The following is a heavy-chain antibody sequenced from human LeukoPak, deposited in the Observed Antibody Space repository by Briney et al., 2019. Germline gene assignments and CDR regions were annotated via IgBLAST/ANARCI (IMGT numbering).Heavy chain of an antibody. CDR3: AAHRRCGGDCYDNY. D-gene: IGHD2-21*02. J-gene: IGHJ4*02. V-gene: IGHV3-30*03. Sequence: GGSLRLSCAASGFSFSSYGMHWVRQAPGKGLEWVAVSSPDGSKEYNGDSVKGRFTISRDNSKNTLSLQMNSLRAEDTAVYYCAAHRRCGGDCYDNYWGQGTLVTVSS. CDR1: GFSFSSYG. CDR2: SSPDGSKE.